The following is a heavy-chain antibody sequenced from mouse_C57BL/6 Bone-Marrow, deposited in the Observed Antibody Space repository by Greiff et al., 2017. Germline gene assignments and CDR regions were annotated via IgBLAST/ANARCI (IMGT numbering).Heavy chain of an antibody. Sequence: QVQLQQSGAELVKPGASVKLSCKASGYTFTSYWMHWVKQRPGQGLEWIGMIHPNSGSTNYNEKFKSKATLTVDKSSSTAYMQLSSLTSEDSAVYYCASSHPYYFDDWGQGTTLTVSS. J-gene: IGHJ2*01. CDR2: IHPNSGST. CDR1: GYTFTSYW. V-gene: IGHV1-64*01. CDR3: ASSHPYYFDD.